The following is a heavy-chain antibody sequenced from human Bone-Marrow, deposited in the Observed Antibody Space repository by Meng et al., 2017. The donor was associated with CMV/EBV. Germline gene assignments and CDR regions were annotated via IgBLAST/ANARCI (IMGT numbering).Heavy chain of an antibody. D-gene: IGHD2-2*01. V-gene: IGHV1-2*02. CDR1: GYTFTGYY. CDR2: INPNSGGT. CDR3: ARFVGKDLVPAAIEDAFDI. J-gene: IGHJ3*02. Sequence: ASVKVSCKASGYTFTGYYMHWVRQAPGQGLEWMGWINPNSGGTNYAQKFQGRVTMTRDTSISTAYMELSRLRSDDTAVYYCARFVGKDLVPAAIEDAFDIWGQGTMATVSS.